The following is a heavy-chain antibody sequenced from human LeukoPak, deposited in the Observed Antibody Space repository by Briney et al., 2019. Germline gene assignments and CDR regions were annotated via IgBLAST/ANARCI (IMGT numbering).Heavy chain of an antibody. CDR3: ATNWNHRESYYYYYYMDV. D-gene: IGHD1-1*01. CDR2: IIPIFGTA. V-gene: IGHV1-69*05. J-gene: IGHJ6*03. CDR1: GGTFSSYA. Sequence: GASVKVSCKASGGTFSSYAISWVRQAPGQGLEWMGGIIPIFGTANYAQKFQGRVTITTDESTSTAYMELSSLRSEDTAVYYCATNWNHRESYYYYYYMDVWGKGTTVTVSS.